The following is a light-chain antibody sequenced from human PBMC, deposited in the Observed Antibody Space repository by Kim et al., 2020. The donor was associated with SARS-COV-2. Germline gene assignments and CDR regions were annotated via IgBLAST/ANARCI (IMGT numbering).Light chain of an antibody. J-gene: IGLJ3*02. CDR2: GVN. CDR1: SRASGVYDY. Sequence: SISISCPGPSRASGVYDYVSWYQQHPGNAPKLIVFGVNERPSGASNRFSGSKSGNTASLTISGLQAGDEADYYCISYTTTTTWVFGGGTQLTVL. CDR3: ISYTTTTTWV. V-gene: IGLV2-14*03.